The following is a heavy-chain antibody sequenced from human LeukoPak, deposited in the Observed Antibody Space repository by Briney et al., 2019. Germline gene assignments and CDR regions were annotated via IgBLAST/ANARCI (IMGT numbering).Heavy chain of an antibody. Sequence: SETLSLTCAVSGGSISSGGYSWTWIRQPPGKGLEWIGYIYHSGSTYYNPSLKSRVTISVDRSKNQFSLKLSSVTAADTAVYYCARSLWFGESPPVYYFDYWGQGTLVTVSS. D-gene: IGHD3-10*01. CDR1: GGSISSGGYS. CDR2: IYHSGST. V-gene: IGHV4-30-2*01. J-gene: IGHJ4*02. CDR3: ARSLWFGESPPVYYFDY.